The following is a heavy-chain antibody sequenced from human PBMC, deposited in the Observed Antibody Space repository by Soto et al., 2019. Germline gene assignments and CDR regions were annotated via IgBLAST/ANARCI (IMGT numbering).Heavy chain of an antibody. CDR1: GYTFSSFG. CDR2: INTFNGNA. V-gene: IGHV1-18*01. D-gene: IGHD3-10*01. Sequence: QVQLVQSGAEVKKPGASVRLSCKTSGYTFSSFGVSWVRQAPGQGLEWMGWINTFNGNANTAQKFQGRVSMTMDTSTTTVYMDLTSLKSDDTAVYSWARDLWYGAEKEDYWGQGTLVTVS. J-gene: IGHJ4*02. CDR3: ARDLWYGAEKEDY.